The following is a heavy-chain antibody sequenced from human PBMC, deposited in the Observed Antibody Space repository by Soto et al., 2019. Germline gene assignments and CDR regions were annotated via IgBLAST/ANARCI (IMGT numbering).Heavy chain of an antibody. CDR1: GGSFSGYY. CDR2: INHSGSN. D-gene: IGHD6-6*01. J-gene: IGHJ4*02. CDR3: ARWGIAARPRPAGYCDY. V-gene: IGHV4-34*01. Sequence: QVQLQQWGAGLLTPSETLSLTCAVYGGSFSGYYWSWIRQPPGQGLECIGEINHSGSNNYNPSRKSRVTKSVDTSKNPFSLKLSYVNAADTAVYDCARWGIAARPRPAGYCDYGVQGTMVTVSS.